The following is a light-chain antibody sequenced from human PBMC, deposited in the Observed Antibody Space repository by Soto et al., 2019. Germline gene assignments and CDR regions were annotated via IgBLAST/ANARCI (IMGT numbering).Light chain of an antibody. V-gene: IGLV3-1*01. J-gene: IGLJ2*01. CDR3: QAWDSSTVV. CDR1: KLGDKY. Sequence: SYELTQPPSVSVSPGQTASITCSGDKLGDKYACWYQQKQGQSPVLVIYQDSKRPSGIPERFSGSNSGNTATLTLSGTQAMDEADYSCQAWDSSTVVFGGGTKLTVL. CDR2: QDS.